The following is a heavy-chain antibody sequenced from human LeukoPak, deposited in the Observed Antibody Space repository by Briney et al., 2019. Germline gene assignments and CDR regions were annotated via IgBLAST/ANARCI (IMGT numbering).Heavy chain of an antibody. V-gene: IGHV3-74*01. CDR2: INSDGSST. J-gene: IGHJ4*02. Sequence: GGSLRLSCAASGFTFSSNWMQWVRQAPGKGLVWVSRINSDGSSTSCADSVKGRFTIPRDNAKNTLYLQMNSLRAEDTAVYYCARDGIAAPHDYWGQGTLVTVSS. CDR1: GFTFSSNW. D-gene: IGHD6-25*01. CDR3: ARDGIAAPHDY.